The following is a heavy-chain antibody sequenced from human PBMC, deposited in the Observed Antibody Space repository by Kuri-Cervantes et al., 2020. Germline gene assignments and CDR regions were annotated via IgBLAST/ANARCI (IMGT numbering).Heavy chain of an antibody. V-gene: IGHV4-59*01. CDR1: GDCISTYY. J-gene: IGHJ6*02. CDR2: FYYSGST. D-gene: IGHD1-26*01. CDR3: ARVGATSTRYCYYGMDV. Sequence: LSCSGSGDCISTYYCSWIRLPPGKGLEWIEYFYYSGSTNCNPSFKSRVTITVDTSKNQFSLKLSSVTAADTAVYYCARVGATSTRYCYYGMDVWGQGTTVTVSS.